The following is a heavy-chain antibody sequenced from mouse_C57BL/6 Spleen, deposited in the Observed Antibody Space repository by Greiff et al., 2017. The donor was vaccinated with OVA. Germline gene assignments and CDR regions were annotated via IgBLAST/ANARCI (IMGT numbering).Heavy chain of an antibody. J-gene: IGHJ2*01. V-gene: IGHV14-2*01. CDR3: ASPTTAFDD. Sequence: EVKLQESGAELVKPGASVKLSCTASGFNIKDYYMHWVKQRTEQGLEWIGRIDPEDGETKYAPKFQGKATITADTSSNTAYLQLSSLTSEATAVYYCASPTTAFDDWGQGTTLTVSS. CDR2: IDPEDGET. CDR1: GFNIKDYY. D-gene: IGHD1-2*01.